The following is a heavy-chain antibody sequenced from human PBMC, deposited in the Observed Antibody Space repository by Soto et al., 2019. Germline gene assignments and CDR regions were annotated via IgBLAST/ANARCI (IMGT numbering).Heavy chain of an antibody. CDR3: AKAVKQQLVGDYFDY. V-gene: IGHV3-23*01. J-gene: IGHJ4*02. D-gene: IGHD6-13*01. Sequence: GGSLRLSCAASGFTFSSYAMAWVRQAPGKGLEWVSAISGSGGSTYYADSVKGRFTISRDNSKNTLYLQMNSLRAEDTAVYSCAKAVKQQLVGDYFDYWGQGTLXTVSS. CDR2: ISGSGGST. CDR1: GFTFSSYA.